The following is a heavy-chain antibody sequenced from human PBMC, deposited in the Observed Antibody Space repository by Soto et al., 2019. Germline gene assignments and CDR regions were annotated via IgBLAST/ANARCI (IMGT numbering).Heavy chain of an antibody. V-gene: IGHV3-9*01. CDR1: GFTFDDYA. J-gene: IGHJ4*02. CDR3: AKDIHSYGLSSFGD. CDR2: ISWNSGSI. D-gene: IGHD5-18*01. Sequence: EVQLVESGGGLVQPGRSLRLSCAASGFTFDDYAMHWVRQAPGKGLEWVSGISWNSGSIGYADSVKGRFTISRDNAKNSLYLQMNSLRAEDTALYYCAKDIHSYGLSSFGDWGQGTLVTVSS.